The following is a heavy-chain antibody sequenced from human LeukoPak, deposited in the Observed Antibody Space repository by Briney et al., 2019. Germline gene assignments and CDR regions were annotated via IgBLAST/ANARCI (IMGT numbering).Heavy chain of an antibody. CDR2: IYGDDNK. J-gene: IGHJ4*02. D-gene: IGHD1-14*01. CDR1: GFSHSTSGLG. CDR3: AHDVPGAEGFDY. Sequence: ESGPTLVKPTQTLTLTCTFSGFSHSTSGLGVAWIRQPPGKALEWLALIYGDDNKRYNPSLRSRLIITKDTSKNQVVLTMTNMDPVDTATYYCAHDVPGAEGFDYWGQGILVTVSS. V-gene: IGHV2-5*02.